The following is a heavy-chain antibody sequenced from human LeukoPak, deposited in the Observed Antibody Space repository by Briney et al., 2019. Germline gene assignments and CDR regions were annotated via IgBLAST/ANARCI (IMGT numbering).Heavy chain of an antibody. CDR3: ARETMVVNDAFDV. J-gene: IGHJ3*01. D-gene: IGHD4-23*01. V-gene: IGHV3-48*03. CDR2: ISSSGSTI. Sequence: GGSLRLSCAASGFTFSSYEMNWVRQAPGKGLEWVSYISSSGSTIYYADSVKGRFTISRDNAKNSLNLQMNSLRAEDTAVYYCARETMVVNDAFDVWGQGTMVTVSS. CDR1: GFTFSSYE.